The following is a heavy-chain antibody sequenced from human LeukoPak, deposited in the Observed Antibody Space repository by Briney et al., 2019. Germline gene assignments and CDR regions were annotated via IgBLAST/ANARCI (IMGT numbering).Heavy chain of an antibody. CDR3: ARYGKSGTYSHGFDV. J-gene: IGHJ3*01. Sequence: GGSLKISCEAFGYSFTGHWIGWVRQMPGRGLEFMGTIYPGDSDTRYSPSFEGRVSISVDKSINTAYLQWSGLKASDTVMYYCARYGKSGTYSHGFDVWGQGTMVIVSS. CDR1: GYSFTGHW. D-gene: IGHD3-10*01. V-gene: IGHV5-51*01. CDR2: IYPGDSDT.